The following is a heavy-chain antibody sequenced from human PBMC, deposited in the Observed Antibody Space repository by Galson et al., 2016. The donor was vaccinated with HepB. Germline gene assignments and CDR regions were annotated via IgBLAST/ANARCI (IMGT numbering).Heavy chain of an antibody. CDR2: IWYDGINT. CDR3: ARDPCWGGDCYSGDY. Sequence: LRLSCAASGFTFSSYGMHWVRQAPGKGLEWVAVIWYDGINTYYSDTVKGRFIISRDNSKRALYLHMNSLRVEDTAVYYCARDPCWGGDCYSGDYWGQGTLVTVSS. D-gene: IGHD2-21*02. CDR1: GFTFSSYG. V-gene: IGHV3-33*01. J-gene: IGHJ4*02.